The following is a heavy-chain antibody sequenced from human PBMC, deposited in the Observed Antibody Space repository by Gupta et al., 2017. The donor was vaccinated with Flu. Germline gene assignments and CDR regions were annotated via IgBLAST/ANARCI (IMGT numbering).Heavy chain of an antibody. D-gene: IGHD1-14*01. J-gene: IGHJ5*02. V-gene: IGHV4-39*01. CDR2: IHHSGRT. CDR1: GDSLSTSDYY. Sequence: QLQLQASGPGLVKPSETLSLTCAASGDSLSTSDYYWALSRQPPGKGLECIGGIHHSGRTYYNPSLKSRVTMSVDTPKYQFSLKLSSVTAADTAVYYCAARRKDLNWFDPWGQGTLVTVSS. CDR3: AARRKDLNWFDP.